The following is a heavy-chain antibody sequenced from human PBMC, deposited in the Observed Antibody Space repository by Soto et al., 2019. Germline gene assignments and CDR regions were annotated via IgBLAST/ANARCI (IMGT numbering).Heavy chain of an antibody. CDR3: ASGDYYYYYGMDV. D-gene: IGHD4-17*01. CDR1: GGSISSGDYY. V-gene: IGHV4-30-4*01. CDR2: IYYSGST. Sequence: SETLSLTCTVSGGSISSGDYYWSWIRQPPGKGLEWIGYIYYSGSTYYNPSLKSRVTISVDTSKNQFSLKLSSVTAADTAVYYCASGDYYYYYGMDVWGQGTTVTVSS. J-gene: IGHJ6*02.